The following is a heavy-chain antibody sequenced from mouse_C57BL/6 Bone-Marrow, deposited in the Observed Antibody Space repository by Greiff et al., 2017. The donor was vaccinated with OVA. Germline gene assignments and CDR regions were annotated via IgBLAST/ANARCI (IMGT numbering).Heavy chain of an antibody. CDR2: IDPENGDT. CDR3: TNYGSSYWYFDV. J-gene: IGHJ1*03. Sequence: VQLQQSGAELVRPGASVKLSCTASGFNIKDDYMHWVKQRPEQGLEWIGWIDPENGDTEYASKFQGKATITADTSSNTAYLQLSSLTSEDTAVYYCTNYGSSYWYFDVWGRGTTVTVSS. CDR1: GFNIKDDY. D-gene: IGHD1-1*01. V-gene: IGHV14-4*01.